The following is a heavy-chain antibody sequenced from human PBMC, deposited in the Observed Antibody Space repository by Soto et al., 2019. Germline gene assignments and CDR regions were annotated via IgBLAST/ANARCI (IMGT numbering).Heavy chain of an antibody. Sequence: GVSLRLSCAASGFTFSSYGMHWVRQAPGKGLEWVAVISYDGNNKYYADSVKGRFTISRDNSKNTLYLQMNSLRAEDTAVYYCARRDPVDYWGQGTVVTVSS. CDR1: GFTFSSYG. V-gene: IGHV3-30*03. J-gene: IGHJ4*02. CDR2: ISYDGNNK. CDR3: ARRDPVDY.